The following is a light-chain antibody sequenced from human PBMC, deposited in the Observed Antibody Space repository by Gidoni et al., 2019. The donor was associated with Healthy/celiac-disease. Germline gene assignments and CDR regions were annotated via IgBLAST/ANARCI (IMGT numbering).Light chain of an antibody. CDR3: QQSYSTVALT. J-gene: IGKJ4*01. Sequence: DIQMTQSPSSLSASVGDRVTITCRASQSISSDLNWYQQKPGKAPKLLIYAASSLQSGVPSRFSGSGSGTDFTLTISSLQPEDFATYYCQQSYSTVALTFGGGTKVEIK. CDR1: QSISSD. CDR2: AAS. V-gene: IGKV1-39*01.